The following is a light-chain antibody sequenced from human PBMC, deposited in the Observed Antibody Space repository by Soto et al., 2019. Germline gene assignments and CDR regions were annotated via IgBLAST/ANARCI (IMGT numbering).Light chain of an antibody. CDR2: DNY. CDR1: SSNIGNSY. Sequence: QSALTQPPSVSAAPGQTVTIPCSGSSSNIGNSYVSWYQQLPGTAPRLVIFDNYKRPSEIPDRFSGSKSVTSATLDITGLQPGDEADYYCGTWDSSLDAAVFGGGTKLTVL. CDR3: GTWDSSLDAAV. J-gene: IGLJ2*01. V-gene: IGLV1-51*01.